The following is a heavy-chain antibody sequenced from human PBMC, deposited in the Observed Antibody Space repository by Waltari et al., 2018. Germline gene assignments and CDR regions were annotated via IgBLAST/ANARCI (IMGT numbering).Heavy chain of an antibody. V-gene: IGHV3-7*01. CDR1: GFTFSSYW. J-gene: IGHJ4*02. Sequence: EVQLVESGGGLVQPGGSLRLSCAASGFTFSSYWMSWVRQAPGKGLEWVANIKQDGSEKYYVDSVKGRFTISRDNTKNSLYLQMNSLRAEDTAVYYCARERDYYDSSGYADYWGQGTLVTVSS. CDR3: ARERDYYDSSGYADY. CDR2: IKQDGSEK. D-gene: IGHD3-22*01.